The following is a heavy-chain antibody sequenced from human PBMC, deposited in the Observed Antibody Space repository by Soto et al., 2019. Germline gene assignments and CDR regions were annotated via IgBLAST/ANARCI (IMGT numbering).Heavy chain of an antibody. CDR3: ARESGDYYDSSAQGNWFDP. Sequence: GASVKVSCKASGYTFTSYAMHWVRQAPGQRLEWMGWIDAGNGNTKYSQKFQGRVTITRDTSTSTVYMELSSLRSEDTAVYYCARESGDYYDSSAQGNWFDPWGQGTLVTVSS. CDR1: GYTFTSYA. CDR2: IDAGNGNT. V-gene: IGHV1-3*01. D-gene: IGHD3-22*01. J-gene: IGHJ5*02.